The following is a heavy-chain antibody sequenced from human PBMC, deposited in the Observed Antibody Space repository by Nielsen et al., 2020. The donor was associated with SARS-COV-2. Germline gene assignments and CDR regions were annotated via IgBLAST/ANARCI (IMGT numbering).Heavy chain of an antibody. CDR2: IYHSGST. CDR1: GYSISSGYY. J-gene: IGHJ6*03. D-gene: IGHD3-3*01. CDR3: ANSYDFWSGYYISYYYYYMDV. V-gene: IGHV4-38-2*02. Sequence: SETLSLTCTVSGYSISSGYYWGWIRQPPGKGLEWIGSIYHSGSTYYNPSLKSRVTISVDTSKNQFSLKLSSVTAADTAVYYCANSYDFWSGYYISYYYYYMDVWGKGTTVTVSS.